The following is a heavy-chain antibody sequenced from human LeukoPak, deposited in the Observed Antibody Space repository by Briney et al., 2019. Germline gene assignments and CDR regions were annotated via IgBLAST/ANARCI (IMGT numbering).Heavy chain of an antibody. CDR3: ATNREWLLYRYDYYYMDV. CDR1: GYTLTELS. V-gene: IGHV1-24*01. D-gene: IGHD3-3*01. CDR2: FDPEDGET. J-gene: IGHJ6*03. Sequence: ASVKVSCKVSGYTLTELSMHWVRQAPGKGLEWMGGFDPEDGETIYAQKFQGRVTMTEDTSTDTAYMELSSLRSEDTAVYYCATNREWLLYRYDYYYMDVWGKGTTVTVSS.